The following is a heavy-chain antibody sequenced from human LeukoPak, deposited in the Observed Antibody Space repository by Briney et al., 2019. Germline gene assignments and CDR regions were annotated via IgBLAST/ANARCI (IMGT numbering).Heavy chain of an antibody. J-gene: IGHJ4*02. Sequence: GGSLRPSCAASGFSFSSHAMNWVRQAPGKGLEWVSAISGSGSHTYYADSVRGRFTISRDNSKSTLYLQMNSLRAEDTAVYYCAKDVRGYNRPFDYWGQGTLVTVSS. D-gene: IGHD3-10*02. V-gene: IGHV3-23*01. CDR3: AKDVRGYNRPFDY. CDR2: ISGSGSHT. CDR1: GFSFSSHA.